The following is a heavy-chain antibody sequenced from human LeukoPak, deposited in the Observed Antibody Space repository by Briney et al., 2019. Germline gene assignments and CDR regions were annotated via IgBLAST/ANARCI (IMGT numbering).Heavy chain of an antibody. J-gene: IGHJ3*02. CDR3: ARAYGGELSDIDAFDI. CDR1: GGSISSHY. D-gene: IGHD1-26*01. CDR2: FYASGTT. V-gene: IGHV4-4*07. Sequence: SETLSLACTVSGGSISSHYWNWIRQPAGRGLEWIGRFYASGTTNTSPSLKSRVTMSVDTSKNQFSLKLSSVTAADTAVYYCARAYGGELSDIDAFDIWGQGTMVTVSS.